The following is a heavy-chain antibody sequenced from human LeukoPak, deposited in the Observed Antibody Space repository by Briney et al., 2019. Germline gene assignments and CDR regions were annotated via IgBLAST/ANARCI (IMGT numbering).Heavy chain of an antibody. J-gene: IGHJ5*02. Sequence: ASVKVSCKTSGYTFTDYYIHWVRQAPGRGLEWMGWIYPYSATTHFARKFQGRVTMTRDTSITTAYMELSWLRSDDTAVYYCARGRFHYDTSGYYRGYFDRWGQGTLVTVSS. CDR3: ARGRFHYDTSGYYRGYFDR. D-gene: IGHD3-22*01. CDR1: GYTFTDYY. CDR2: IYPYSATT. V-gene: IGHV1-2*02.